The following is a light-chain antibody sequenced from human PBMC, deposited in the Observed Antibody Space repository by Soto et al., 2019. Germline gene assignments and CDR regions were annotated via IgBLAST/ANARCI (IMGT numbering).Light chain of an antibody. CDR3: QQYDRSPWT. V-gene: IGKV3-15*01. CDR1: QTINSN. J-gene: IGKJ1*01. CDR2: GAS. Sequence: EILMTQSPATLTLSPGDRATLSCRASQTINSNVAWYQQKPGQAPRLLIYGASTRATGIPARFSGSGSGTDFTLTISRLEPEDFAVYYCQQYDRSPWTFGQGTKVDIK.